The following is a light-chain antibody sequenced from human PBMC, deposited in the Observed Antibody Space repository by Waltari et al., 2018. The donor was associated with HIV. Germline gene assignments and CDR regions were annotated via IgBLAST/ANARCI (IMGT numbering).Light chain of an antibody. V-gene: IGLV2-14*03. CDR1: SSYIGGYNS. Sequence: QSALTQPASVSGSPGQSITISCTGTSSYIGGYNSVSWYQQHPGTAPKLMIYDVSNRPSGVSNRFSGSKSGNTASLTISGLQAEDEADYYCSSYRSGCIWVFGGGTKLTVL. CDR2: DVS. J-gene: IGLJ3*02. CDR3: SSYRSGCIWV.